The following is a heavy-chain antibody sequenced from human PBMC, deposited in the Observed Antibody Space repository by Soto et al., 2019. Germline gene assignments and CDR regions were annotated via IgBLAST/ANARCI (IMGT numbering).Heavy chain of an antibody. V-gene: IGHV3-9*01. CDR1: GFTFDDYA. CDR3: AKGGGVWYSRGWRLDY. D-gene: IGHD6-19*01. J-gene: IGHJ4*02. CDR2: ISWNSGSI. Sequence: EVQLVESGGGLVQPGRSLRLSCAASGFTFDDYAMHWVRQAPGKGLEWVSGISWNSGSIGYADSVEGRFTISRDNAKNSLYLQMDSLRAEDTALYYCAKGGGVWYSRGWRLDYWGQGTLVTVSS.